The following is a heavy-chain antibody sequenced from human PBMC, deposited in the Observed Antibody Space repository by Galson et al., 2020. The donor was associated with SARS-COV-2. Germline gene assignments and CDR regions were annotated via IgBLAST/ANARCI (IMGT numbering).Heavy chain of an antibody. D-gene: IGHD2-2*01. CDR1: PSTFSGYY. CDR2: INPNSGDT. V-gene: IGHV1-2*02. CDR3: ASSVLPTAMQYYFDY. J-gene: IGHJ4*02. Sequence: ASVKVSCKASPSTFSGYYMHWVRQAPRQGLEWMGWINPNSGDTKYAQKFQGRVTLTRDTSSSTAYMDLSRLRSDDTARYYCASSVLPTAMQYYFDYWGQGTLVTVSS.